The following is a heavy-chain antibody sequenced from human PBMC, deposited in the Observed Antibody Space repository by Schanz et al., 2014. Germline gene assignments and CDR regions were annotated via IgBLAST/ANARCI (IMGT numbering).Heavy chain of an antibody. CDR1: GFTFSSHS. V-gene: IGHV3-48*04. J-gene: IGHJ4*02. Sequence: EVQLVESGGNLVQPGGSLRLSCVASGFTFSSHSMNWVRQAPGQGLEWLSYISGSGNTIYYADSVKGRFTISRDNFKNRLYLQMNSLRLEDTAIYYCAKTLGGAGLTLYFDHWGQGSLVTVSS. CDR2: ISGSGNTI. CDR3: AKTLGGAGLTLYFDH. D-gene: IGHD3-10*01.